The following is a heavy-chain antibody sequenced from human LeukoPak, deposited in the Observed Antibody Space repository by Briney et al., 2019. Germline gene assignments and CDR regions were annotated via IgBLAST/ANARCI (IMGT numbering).Heavy chain of an antibody. CDR2: IYYSGST. J-gene: IGHJ5*02. Sequence: SETLSLTCTVSGRSVSSGSYYWSWIRQPPGKGLEWFGYIYYSGSTNYNPSLKSRVTISVDTSKKQSSLKLSSVTAADTAVYYCARALRYGSGSYSSWFDPWGQGTLVTVSS. CDR3: ARALRYGSGSYSSWFDP. CDR1: GRSVSSGSYY. D-gene: IGHD3-10*01. V-gene: IGHV4-61*01.